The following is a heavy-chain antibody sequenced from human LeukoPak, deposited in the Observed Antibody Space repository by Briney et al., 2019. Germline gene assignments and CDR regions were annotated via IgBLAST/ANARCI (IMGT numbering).Heavy chain of an antibody. J-gene: IGHJ4*02. CDR2: IYYSGST. D-gene: IGHD6-19*01. V-gene: IGHV4-39*07. CDR3: ARVGRAVAGFYFDY. Sequence: SETLSLTCTVSGDSISSSSYYWGWIRQPPGKGLEWIGSIYYSGSTYYNPSLKSRVTISVDTSKNQFSLKLSSVTAADTAVYYCARVGRAVAGFYFDYWGQGTLVNVSS. CDR1: GDSISSSSYY.